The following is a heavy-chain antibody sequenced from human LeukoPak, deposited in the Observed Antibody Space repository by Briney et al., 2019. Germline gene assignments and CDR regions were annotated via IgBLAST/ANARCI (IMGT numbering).Heavy chain of an antibody. D-gene: IGHD6-19*01. CDR3: TRSGGYTSSFD. V-gene: IGHV4-39*01. CDR1: GASVNTNIYY. Sequence: SETLSLTCTVSGASVNTNIYYWAWIRQAPGKGLEWIGSIFYSGSTYYNPSLKSRVTISIDTSKNQFSLKLTSVTAADTAVYYCTRSGGYTSSFDRGQGTLLTVSS. CDR2: IFYSGST. J-gene: IGHJ4*02.